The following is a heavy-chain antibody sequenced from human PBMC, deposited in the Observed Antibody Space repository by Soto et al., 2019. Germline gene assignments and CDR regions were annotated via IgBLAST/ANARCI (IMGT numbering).Heavy chain of an antibody. Sequence: QVQLVQSGGEVKKPGASVKVSCKASGYTFSSYGISWVRQAPGQGPERMGWISAFNGNTDYAEKLQGRVTMTTDTSTTTAYMELRSLRSDDTAVYYCARTLVGGFDSWGQGTLVTVSS. CDR3: ARTLVGGFDS. CDR1: GYTFSSYG. CDR2: ISAFNGNT. V-gene: IGHV1-18*04. J-gene: IGHJ5*01. D-gene: IGHD3-16*01.